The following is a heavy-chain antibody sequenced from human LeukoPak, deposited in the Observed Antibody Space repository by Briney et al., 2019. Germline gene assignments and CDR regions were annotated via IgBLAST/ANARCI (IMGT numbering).Heavy chain of an antibody. V-gene: IGHV4-38-2*01. J-gene: IGHJ1*01. CDR3: ARGPGRAYFQR. CDR2: IYHSGST. Sequence: SETLSLTCAVSGYSISSGYYWGWIRQPPGKGLEWIGSIYHSGSTYYNPSLKSRVTISVDTSKNQFSLKLSSVTAADTAVYYCARGPGRAYFQRWGQGTLVTVSS. CDR1: GYSISSGYY. D-gene: IGHD2-15*01.